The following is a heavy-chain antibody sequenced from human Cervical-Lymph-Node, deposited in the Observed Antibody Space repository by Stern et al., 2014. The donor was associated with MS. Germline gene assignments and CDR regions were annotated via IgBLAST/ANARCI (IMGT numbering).Heavy chain of an antibody. Sequence: QITLKESGPTLVKPTQTLTLTCTFSGFSFSTGEVGVGWIRQPPGKPLEWLALSYWDEDKRYSPSLQGRLTITKDTSKSQVVLTMTNMDPVDTATYYCTRSRSYTYGAKRAWYFDLWGRGTHVTVAS. D-gene: IGHD4-23*01. CDR1: GFSFSTGEVG. CDR2: SYWDEDK. CDR3: TRSRSYTYGAKRAWYFDL. J-gene: IGHJ2*01. V-gene: IGHV2-5*02.